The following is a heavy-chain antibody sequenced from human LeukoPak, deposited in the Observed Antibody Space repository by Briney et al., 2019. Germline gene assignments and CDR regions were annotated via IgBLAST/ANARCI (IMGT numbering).Heavy chain of an antibody. J-gene: IGHJ3*02. CDR2: ISGSGGST. V-gene: IGHV3-23*01. D-gene: IGHD1-26*01. CDR3: AEAEVDPNDGFDM. CDR1: GFTFSSYA. Sequence: QAGGSLRLSCAASGFTFSSYAMNWVRQAPGKGLEWVSAISGSGGSTYYVDSVKGRLTISRDNAKNTLYLQMNSLRAEDTAVYYCAEAEVDPNDGFDMWGQGTMVTVSS.